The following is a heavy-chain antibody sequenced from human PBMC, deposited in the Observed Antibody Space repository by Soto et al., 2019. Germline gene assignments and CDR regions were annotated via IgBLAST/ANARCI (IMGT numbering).Heavy chain of an antibody. CDR3: ARDQGVAAAGITWLDP. Sequence: PSETLSLTCTVSGASMNSYHWSWIRQPAGKGLEWIGHIHSSGSTNYNPPLKSRVTMSVDTSKNQFSLRLMSLTAADTAVYYCARDQGVAAAGITWLDPWGQGSLVTVSS. CDR1: GASMNSYH. V-gene: IGHV4-4*07. J-gene: IGHJ5*02. CDR2: IHSSGST. D-gene: IGHD6-13*01.